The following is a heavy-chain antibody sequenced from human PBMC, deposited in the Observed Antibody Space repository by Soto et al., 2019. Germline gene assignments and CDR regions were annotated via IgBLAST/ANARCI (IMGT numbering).Heavy chain of an antibody. V-gene: IGHV3-30*14. CDR1: GFTFSTYA. CDR3: ARGAFLYSRGAFYDH. Sequence: QVRLVESGGGAVQPGDSLRLSCDASGFTFSTYALHWVRQAPGKGLEWVAFISYTGANQYYADSVKGRFTVARDNSENIASIQRTSLTPKDSAVNYCARGAFLYSRGAFYDHCGQGTLVTVSS. CDR2: ISYTGANQ. J-gene: IGHJ4*02. D-gene: IGHD4-4*01.